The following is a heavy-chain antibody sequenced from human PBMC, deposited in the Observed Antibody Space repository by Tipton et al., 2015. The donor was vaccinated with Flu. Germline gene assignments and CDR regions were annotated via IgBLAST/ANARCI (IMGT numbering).Heavy chain of an antibody. D-gene: IGHD1-1*01. CDR1: GGSISSSSYY. V-gene: IGHV4-39*07. Sequence: TLSLTCTVSGGSISSSSYYWGWIRQPPGKGLEWIGSIYYSGSTYYNPSLKSRVTISVDTSKNHFSLKLSSVTAADTAVYYCARAPGGYESDAFDIWGQGTMVTVSS. CDR2: IYYSGST. J-gene: IGHJ3*02. CDR3: ARAPGGYESDAFDI.